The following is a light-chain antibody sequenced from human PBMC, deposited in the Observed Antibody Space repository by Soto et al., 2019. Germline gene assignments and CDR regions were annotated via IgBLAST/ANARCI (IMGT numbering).Light chain of an antibody. CDR1: QSIGKH. Sequence: DSQRTQSTSSLSASVGDRVTITCRASQSIGKHLNWYQQKPGKAPKFLIYASSSLQSGVPSRFSGSGSGTDFTLTINSLQPEDFATYYCQQGYTSAITFGQGTRLEI. CDR2: ASS. CDR3: QQGYTSAIT. V-gene: IGKV1-39*01. J-gene: IGKJ5*01.